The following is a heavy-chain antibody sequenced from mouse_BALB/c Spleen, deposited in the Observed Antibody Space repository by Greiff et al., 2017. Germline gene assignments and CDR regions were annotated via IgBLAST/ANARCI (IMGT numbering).Heavy chain of an antibody. Sequence: EVQGVESGGGLVKPGGSLKLSCAASGFTFSSYAMSWVRQSPEKRLEWVAEISSGGSYTYYPDTVTGRFTISRDNAKNTLYLEMSSLRSEDTAMYYCARITPYYAMDYWGQGTSVTVSS. V-gene: IGHV5-9-4*01. J-gene: IGHJ4*01. CDR3: ARITPYYAMDY. CDR1: GFTFSSYA. CDR2: ISSGGSYT. D-gene: IGHD1-1*01.